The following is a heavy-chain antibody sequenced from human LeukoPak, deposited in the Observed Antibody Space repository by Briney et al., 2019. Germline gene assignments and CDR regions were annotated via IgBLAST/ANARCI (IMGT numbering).Heavy chain of an antibody. CDR3: ARSNEDWFDP. D-gene: IGHD4-11*01. V-gene: IGHV4-59*01. Sequence: PSETLSLTCTVSGGSISYYYWSWIRQPPGKGLEWIGYIYYSGSTNYNPSLKSRVTISVDTSKNHFSLKLRSVTAADTAMYYCARSNEDWFDPWGQGTLVTVSS. CDR1: GGSISYYY. J-gene: IGHJ5*02. CDR2: IYYSGST.